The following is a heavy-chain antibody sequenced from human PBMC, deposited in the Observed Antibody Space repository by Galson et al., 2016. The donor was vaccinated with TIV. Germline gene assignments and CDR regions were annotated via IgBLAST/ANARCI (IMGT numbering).Heavy chain of an antibody. Sequence: SLRLSCAASGFTFSTYGMQWVRQAPGKGLEWVAAIWFDGSNNYYGDSVKGRFTISRDNSKNTLYLQMNSLRAEDTAVYYCATGSNYGDFGGPEFENWGRGTLVTVSS. CDR2: IWFDGSNN. J-gene: IGHJ4*02. CDR1: GFTFSTYG. CDR3: ATGSNYGDFGGPEFEN. D-gene: IGHD4-17*01. V-gene: IGHV3-33*01.